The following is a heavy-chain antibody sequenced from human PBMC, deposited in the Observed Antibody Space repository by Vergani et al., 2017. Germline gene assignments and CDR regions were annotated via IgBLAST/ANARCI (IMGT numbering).Heavy chain of an antibody. CDR1: GFTFSSYW. CDR3: ARHGGSGWSLDY. D-gene: IGHD6-19*01. V-gene: IGHV3-7*01. CDR2: IKQDGSEK. Sequence: EVHLLESGGGLVQPGGSLRLCCEVSGFTFSSYWMSWVRQAPGKGLEWVANIKQDGSEKYYVDSVKGRFTISRDNAKNSVYLQMNSLRAEDTAVFYCARHGGSGWSLDYWGQGTLVTVSS. J-gene: IGHJ4*02.